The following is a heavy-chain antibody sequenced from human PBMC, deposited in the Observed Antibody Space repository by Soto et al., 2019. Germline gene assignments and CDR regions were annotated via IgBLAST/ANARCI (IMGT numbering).Heavy chain of an antibody. CDR1: GFNFRNYG. J-gene: IGHJ3*01. D-gene: IGHD3-22*01. Sequence: PGGSLRLSCAAFGFNFRNYGMNWVRQAPGKGLEWVSYIGIGSSTKYYADSVKGRFTISRDNAKNSLYLQMNSLRAEDTAVYYCARDQLYYNDISGRPLNAFDVWGQGTMVTVSS. CDR3: ARDQLYYNDISGRPLNAFDV. V-gene: IGHV3-48*01. CDR2: IGIGSSTK.